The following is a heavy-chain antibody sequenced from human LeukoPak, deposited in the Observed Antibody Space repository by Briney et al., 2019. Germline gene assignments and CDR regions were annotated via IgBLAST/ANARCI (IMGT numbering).Heavy chain of an antibody. J-gene: IGHJ5*02. CDR1: GGTFSSYA. CDR2: INPNSGGT. V-gene: IGHV1-2*02. CDR3: ARDRRDDYAYNWFDP. D-gene: IGHD5-24*01. Sequence: PRASVKVSCKASGGTFSSYAISWVRQAPGQGLEWMGWINPNSGGTKYAQKFQGRVTMTRDTSISTAYMELSRLRSDDTAVYYCARDRRDDYAYNWFDPWGQGTLVTVSS.